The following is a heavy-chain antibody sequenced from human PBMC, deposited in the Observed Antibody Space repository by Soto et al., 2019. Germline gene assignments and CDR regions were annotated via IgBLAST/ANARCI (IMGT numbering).Heavy chain of an antibody. CDR2: IYYSGST. D-gene: IGHD3-16*01. Sequence: SETLSLTCTVSGGSISSGGYYWSWIRQHPGKGLEWIGYIYYSGSTYYNPSLKSRVTISVDTSKNQFSLKLSSVTAADTAVYYCARDRRFMGDYYYGMDVWGQGTTVTVSS. V-gene: IGHV4-31*03. CDR3: ARDRRFMGDYYYGMDV. CDR1: GGSISSGGYY. J-gene: IGHJ6*02.